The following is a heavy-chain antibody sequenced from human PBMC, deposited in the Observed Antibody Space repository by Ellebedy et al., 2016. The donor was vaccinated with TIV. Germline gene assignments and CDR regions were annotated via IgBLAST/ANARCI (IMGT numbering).Heavy chain of an antibody. CDR3: ARDSPHFWSGYHDF. J-gene: IGHJ4*02. CDR1: GYTFTSYG. D-gene: IGHD3-3*02. V-gene: IGHV1-18*01. Sequence: ASVKVSCKASGYTFTSYGISWVRQAPGQGLEWMGWISAYNGNTNYAQKLQGRVTMTTDTSTSTAYMELRSLRSEDTAVYYCARDSPHFWSGYHDFWGQGTLVTVSS. CDR2: ISAYNGNT.